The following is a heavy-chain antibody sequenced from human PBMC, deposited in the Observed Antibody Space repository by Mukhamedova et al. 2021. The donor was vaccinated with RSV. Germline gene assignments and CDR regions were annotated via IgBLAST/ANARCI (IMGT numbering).Heavy chain of an antibody. Sequence: GQGLEWMGGIIPIFGTANYAQKFQGRVTITADESTSTAYMELSSLRSEDTAVYYCARVAGQLVTYYFDYLGQGTLVTVSS. CDR3: ARVAGQLVTYYFDY. V-gene: IGHV1-69*01. J-gene: IGHJ4*02. CDR2: IIPIFGTA. D-gene: IGHD6-13*01.